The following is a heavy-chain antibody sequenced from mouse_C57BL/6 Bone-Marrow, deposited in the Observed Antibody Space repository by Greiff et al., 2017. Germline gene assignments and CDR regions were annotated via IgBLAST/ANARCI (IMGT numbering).Heavy chain of an antibody. CDR2: IYPGNSDT. D-gene: IGHD1-1*01. V-gene: IGHV1-5*01. CDR1: GYTFTSYW. CDR3: TPNLLLRYFDY. Sequence: VHVKPSGTVLARPGASVKMSCKTSGYTFTSYWMHWVKQRPGQGLEWIGAIYPGNSDTSYNQKFKGKAKLTAVTSASTAYMELSSLTNEDSAVYYCTPNLLLRYFDYWGQGTTLTVSS. J-gene: IGHJ2*01.